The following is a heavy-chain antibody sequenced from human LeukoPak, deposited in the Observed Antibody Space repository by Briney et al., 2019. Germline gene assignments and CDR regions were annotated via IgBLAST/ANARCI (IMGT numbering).Heavy chain of an antibody. Sequence: PGGTLRLSCTASGFTFSSYWMSSVPQAPGKGLEWVSSISSSSSYIYYADSVKGRFTISRDNAKNSLYLQMNSLRAEDTAVYYCARDSYYDYVWGSYLNYWGQGTLVTVSS. CDR3: ARDSYYDYVWGSYLNY. CDR1: GFTFSSYW. J-gene: IGHJ4*02. CDR2: ISSSSSYI. D-gene: IGHD3-16*02. V-gene: IGHV3-21*01.